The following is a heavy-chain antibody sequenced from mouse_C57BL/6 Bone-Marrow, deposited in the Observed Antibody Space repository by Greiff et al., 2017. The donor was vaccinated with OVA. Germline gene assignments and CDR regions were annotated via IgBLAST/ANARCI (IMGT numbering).Heavy chain of an antibody. D-gene: IGHD1-1*01. CDR1: GFTFSDYG. J-gene: IGHJ1*03. V-gene: IGHV5-17*01. CDR2: ISSGSSTI. CDR3: ARKNYYGSSYWYFDV. Sequence: EVQLVESGGGLVKPGGSLKLSCAASGFTFSDYGMHWVRQAPEKGLEWVAYISSGSSTIYYADTVKGRFTLSRDNAKNTLFLQMTSLRSEDAAMYYCARKNYYGSSYWYFDVWGTGTTVTVSS.